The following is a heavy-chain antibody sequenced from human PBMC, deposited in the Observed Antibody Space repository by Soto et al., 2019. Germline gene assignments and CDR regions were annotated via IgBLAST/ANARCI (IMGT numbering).Heavy chain of an antibody. J-gene: IGHJ6*02. Sequence: PGGSLRLSCAASGFTFSSYGMHWVRQAPGKGLEWVAVISYDGSNKYYADSVKGRFTISRDNSKNTLYLQMNSLRAEDTAVYYCAKDMPPFLEWTRGYYYYGMDVWGQGTTVTVSS. CDR1: GFTFSSYG. V-gene: IGHV3-30*18. D-gene: IGHD3-3*01. CDR2: ISYDGSNK. CDR3: AKDMPPFLEWTRGYYYYGMDV.